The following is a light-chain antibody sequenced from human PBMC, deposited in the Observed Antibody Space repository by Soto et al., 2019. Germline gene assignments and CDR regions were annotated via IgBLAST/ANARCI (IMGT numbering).Light chain of an antibody. CDR1: HSLVYSDGITY. CDR3: MQFTHWPWT. J-gene: IGKJ1*01. CDR2: KVS. V-gene: IGKV2-30*01. Sequence: DVVMTQSPLSLPVTLGQPASISCRSSHSLVYSDGITYLNWFQQRPGQSPRRLIYKVSNRDSGVPDRFSGSGSGTDFTLKISRVEAEDVGVYYCMQFTHWPWTFGQGTKVDI.